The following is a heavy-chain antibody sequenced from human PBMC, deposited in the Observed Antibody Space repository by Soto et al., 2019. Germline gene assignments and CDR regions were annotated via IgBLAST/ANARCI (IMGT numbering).Heavy chain of an antibody. V-gene: IGHV4-34*01. CDR3: ARGSKGGLGRPLDY. J-gene: IGHJ4*02. D-gene: IGHD2-15*01. CDR2: INHSGST. CDR1: GGSFSGYY. Sequence: QVQLQQWGAGLLKPSETLSLTCAVYGGSFSGYYWSWIRQPPGKGLEWIGKINHSGSTNYNPSLKSRVTISVDTSKNQFSLKLSSVTAADTAVYYCARGSKGGLGRPLDYWGQGTLVTVSS.